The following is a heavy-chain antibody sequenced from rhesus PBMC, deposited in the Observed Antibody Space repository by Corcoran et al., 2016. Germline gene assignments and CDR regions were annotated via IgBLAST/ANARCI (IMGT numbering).Heavy chain of an antibody. D-gene: IGHD6-31*01. CDR3: ARFSGWYCSVDV. V-gene: IGHV4-165*02. CDR1: VGSISGYY. CDR2: VCGGRGIT. J-gene: IGHJ5-2*02. Sequence: QVQLKESGPGLVKHSETLSLTCGVSVGSISGYYYIWIRQATGKGREWIGYVCGGRGITNSNPSLKRPVPISTGTSKNRFSLNLSSGASADLGVYYCARFSGWYCSVDVWGRGLLVTVSS.